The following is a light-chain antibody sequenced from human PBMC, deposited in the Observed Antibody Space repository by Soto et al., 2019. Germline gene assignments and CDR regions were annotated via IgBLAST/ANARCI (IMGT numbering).Light chain of an antibody. J-gene: IGKJ4*01. Sequence: EIVLTQSPATLSVSPGESATLSCRASQSVSKDLAWYRQKPGQAPSLLIYDASTRATGVPARFSGSGSGTEFTLTISRLEPEDFAVYYCQQYGSSPLTFGGGTKVDIK. CDR3: QQYGSSPLT. CDR1: QSVSKD. V-gene: IGKV3-20*01. CDR2: DAS.